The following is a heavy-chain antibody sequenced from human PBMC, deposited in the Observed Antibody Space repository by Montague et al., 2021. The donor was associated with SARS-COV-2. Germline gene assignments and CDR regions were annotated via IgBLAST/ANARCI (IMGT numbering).Heavy chain of an antibody. Sequence: PPSLTCTVSGGSISSGNYYWSWIRQPAGKGLDWMGRIYTSGSTNYNPALKSRVTITADKSKNQFSPKLSSMTAADTAVYSCESEVVRYYDWRPDSWGQGTLVTVSS. J-gene: IGHJ4*02. CDR1: GGSISSGNYY. D-gene: IGHD1-26*01. V-gene: IGHV4-61*02. CDR3: ESEVVRYYDWRPDS. CDR2: IYTSGST.